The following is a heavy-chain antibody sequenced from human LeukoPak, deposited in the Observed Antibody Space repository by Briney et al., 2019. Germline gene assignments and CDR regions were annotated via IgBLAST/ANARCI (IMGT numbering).Heavy chain of an antibody. D-gene: IGHD6-19*01. Sequence: PGGSLRLSCAASGFTFSWYWMSWVRQAPGKGLEWVSAIGGSGGGTYYADSVKGRFTISRDNSKNTLYLQMNSLRAEDTAVYYCAKRGSGWYEDYYYYMDVWGKGTTVTISS. CDR3: AKRGSGWYEDYYYYMDV. CDR2: IGGSGGGT. J-gene: IGHJ6*03. V-gene: IGHV3-23*01. CDR1: GFTFSWYW.